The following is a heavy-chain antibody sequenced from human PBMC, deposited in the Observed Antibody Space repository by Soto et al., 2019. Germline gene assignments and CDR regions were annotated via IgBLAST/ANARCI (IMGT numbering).Heavy chain of an antibody. Sequence: PGGSLRLSCAASGFTFSSAWMSWFPQAPGNGLEWVGRIKSKTDGGTTDYAAPVKGRFTVSRDGSKNTLYLQMNSLKTEDTAVYYCTTFPRYCSSTRCSLVGAFDIWGQGTMVTVSS. D-gene: IGHD2-2*01. CDR3: TTFPRYCSSTRCSLVGAFDI. CDR2: IKSKTDGGTT. J-gene: IGHJ3*02. CDR1: GFTFSSAW. V-gene: IGHV3-15*01.